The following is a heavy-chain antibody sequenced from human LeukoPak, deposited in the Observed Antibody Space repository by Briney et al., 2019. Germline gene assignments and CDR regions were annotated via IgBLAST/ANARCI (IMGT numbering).Heavy chain of an antibody. CDR1: GFTFSSYA. CDR2: ISSSSSYI. Sequence: TGRSLRLSCATSGFTFSSYAMNWVRQAPGKGLGWVSSISSSSSYIYYADSVKGRFTISRDNAKNSLYLQMNSLRAEDTAVYYCARDRSFYYGSGSYFVDWGQGTLVTVSS. V-gene: IGHV3-21*01. D-gene: IGHD3-10*01. J-gene: IGHJ4*02. CDR3: ARDRSFYYGSGSYFVD.